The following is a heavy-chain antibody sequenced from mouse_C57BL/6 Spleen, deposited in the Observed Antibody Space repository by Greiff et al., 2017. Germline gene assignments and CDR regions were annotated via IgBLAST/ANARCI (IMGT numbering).Heavy chain of an antibody. Sequence: EVKLQESGPGLVKPSQSLSLTCSVTGYSITSGYYWNWIRQFPGNKLEWMGYISYDGSNNYNPSLKNRISITRDTSKNQFFLKLNSVTTEDTATYYCARQNYGSSYVGLFFDYWGQGTTLTVSS. CDR3: ARQNYGSSYVGLFFDY. CDR2: ISYDGSN. CDR1: GYSITSGYY. J-gene: IGHJ2*01. V-gene: IGHV3-6*01. D-gene: IGHD1-1*01.